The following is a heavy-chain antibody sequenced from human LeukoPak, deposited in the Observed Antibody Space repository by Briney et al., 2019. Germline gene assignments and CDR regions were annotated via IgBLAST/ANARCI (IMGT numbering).Heavy chain of an antibody. V-gene: IGHV4-34*01. D-gene: IGHD3-10*01. CDR1: GGSFSGYY. CDR3: ARVQILTGSGGYLSNGPLDY. Sequence: PSETPSLTCAVYGGSFSGYYWRWIRQPPGKGLEWIAEINHGGSTNYNPSLKSRVTISVDTSKNQSSLKLSSVTAADTAVYYCARVQILTGSGGYLSNGPLDYWGQGTLVTVSS. CDR2: INHGGST. J-gene: IGHJ4*02.